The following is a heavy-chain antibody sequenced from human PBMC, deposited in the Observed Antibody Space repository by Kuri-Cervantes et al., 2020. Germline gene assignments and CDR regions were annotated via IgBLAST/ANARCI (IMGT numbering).Heavy chain of an antibody. CDR3: ARETGSSWYAWGY. CDR1: GFTFSSYT. V-gene: IGHV3-21*01. D-gene: IGHD6-13*01. J-gene: IGHJ4*02. CDR2: ISSSTTDI. Sequence: GGSLRLSCAASGFTFSSYTTNWVRQAPGKGLEWVSSISSSTTDIQYADSVKGRFTISRDNAKNSLYLQMNSLRAEDTALYYCARETGSSWYAWGYWGQGTLVTVSS.